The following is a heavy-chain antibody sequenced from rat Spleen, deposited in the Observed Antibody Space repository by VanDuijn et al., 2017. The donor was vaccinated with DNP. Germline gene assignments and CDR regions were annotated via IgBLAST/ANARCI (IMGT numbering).Heavy chain of an antibody. D-gene: IGHD1-9*01. CDR1: GYSITSNY. J-gene: IGHJ1*01. CDR3: ARGVSSYYGYNSYWYFDF. V-gene: IGHV3-1*01. CDR2: ISYSGST. Sequence: EVQLQESGSGLVKPSQSLSLTCSVIGYSITSNYWGWIRKFPGNKMEWIGYISYSGSTGYNPSLKGRISITRDTSKNQFFLQLNSVTTEDTATYYCARGVSSYYGYNSYWYFDFWGPGTMVTVSS.